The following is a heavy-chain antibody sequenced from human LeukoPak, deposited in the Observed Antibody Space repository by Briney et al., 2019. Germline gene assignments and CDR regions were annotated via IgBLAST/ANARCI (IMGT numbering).Heavy chain of an antibody. D-gene: IGHD7-27*01. J-gene: IGHJ4*02. CDR1: GGSISSYY. CDR3: ASWGTEGSDY. CDR2: IYYSGST. V-gene: IGHV4-59*08. Sequence: SETLSLTCTVSGGSISSYYWSWIRQPPGKGLEWIGYIYYSGSTNYNPSLKSRVTISVDTSKNQFSLKLSSVTAADTAMYYCASWGTEGSDYWGQGTLVTVSS.